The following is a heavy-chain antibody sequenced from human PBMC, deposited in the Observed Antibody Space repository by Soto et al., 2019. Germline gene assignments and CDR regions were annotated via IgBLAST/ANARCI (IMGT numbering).Heavy chain of an antibody. J-gene: IGHJ4*02. CDR3: ARSVDTAMAIFDY. Sequence: QLQLQESGPGLVKPSETLSLTCTVSGASIRSSGDYWAWIRHPPGKGLEWIGSVYYSGSTYYNPSIKSRVTISVETSKNQLSLKVRSVSAADTAVYYCARSVDTAMAIFDYWGQGTPVTVSS. CDR2: VYYSGST. CDR1: GASIRSSGDY. V-gene: IGHV4-39*01. D-gene: IGHD5-18*01.